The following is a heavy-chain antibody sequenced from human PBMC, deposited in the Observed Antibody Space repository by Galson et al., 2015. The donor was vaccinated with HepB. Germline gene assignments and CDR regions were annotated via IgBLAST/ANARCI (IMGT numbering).Heavy chain of an antibody. D-gene: IGHD5-18*01. Sequence: SLRLSCAASGFTFSSYAMHWVRQAPGKGLEWVAVISYDGSNKYYADSVKGRSTISRDNSKNTLYLQMNSLRAEDTAVYYCARNGGGYSYGLGLGYMDVWGKGTTVTVSS. CDR3: ARNGGGYSYGLGLGYMDV. CDR1: GFTFSSYA. J-gene: IGHJ6*03. V-gene: IGHV3-30-3*01. CDR2: ISYDGSNK.